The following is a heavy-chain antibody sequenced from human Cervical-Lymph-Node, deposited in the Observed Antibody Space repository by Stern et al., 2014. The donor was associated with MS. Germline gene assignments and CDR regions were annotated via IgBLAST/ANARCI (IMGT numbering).Heavy chain of an antibody. D-gene: IGHD3-10*01. Sequence: VQLVPSGSEVKKPGASVEVSCKASGYTFTSYGISLVRQAPGHGLEWMGWISAYTVNTNYAQKLQGIVTMTTDTSTSTAYMELRSLRSDDTAVYYCARGISRYGSGGKYYFDYWGQGTLVTVSS. CDR2: ISAYTVNT. J-gene: IGHJ4*02. CDR1: GYTFTSYG. V-gene: IGHV1-18*01. CDR3: ARGISRYGSGGKYYFDY.